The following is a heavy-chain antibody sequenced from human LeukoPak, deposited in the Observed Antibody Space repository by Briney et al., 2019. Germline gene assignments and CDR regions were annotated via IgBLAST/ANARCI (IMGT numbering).Heavy chain of an antibody. D-gene: IGHD6-19*01. Sequence: GGSLRLSRAASGFTFSSYGMHWVRQAPGKGLEWVAVISYDGSNKYYADSVKGRFTISRDNSKNTLYLQMNSLRAEDTAVYYCAKDPGYSSGWSFDYWGQGTLVTVSS. CDR1: GFTFSSYG. CDR2: ISYDGSNK. J-gene: IGHJ4*02. CDR3: AKDPGYSSGWSFDY. V-gene: IGHV3-30*18.